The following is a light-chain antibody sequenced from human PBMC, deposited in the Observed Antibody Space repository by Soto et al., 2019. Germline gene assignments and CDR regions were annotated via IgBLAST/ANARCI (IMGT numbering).Light chain of an antibody. Sequence: DIQMTQSPSSLSASVGDRVTITCRASQSISRYLNGYQQKPGKAPKLLIYAASSLQSGVPSCFSGSGSGTDFTLTISSLQPEDFATYYCQQRGTCGQGTKLEIK. J-gene: IGKJ2*02. V-gene: IGKV1-39*01. CDR3: QQRGT. CDR2: AAS. CDR1: QSISRY.